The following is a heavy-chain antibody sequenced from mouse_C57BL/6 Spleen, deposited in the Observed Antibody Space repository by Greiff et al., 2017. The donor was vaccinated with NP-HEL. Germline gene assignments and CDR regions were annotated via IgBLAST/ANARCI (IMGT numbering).Heavy chain of an antibody. CDR2: IYPGDGDT. Sequence: VQLQQSGAELVKPGASVKISCKASGYAFSSYWMNWVKQRPGKGLEWIGQIYPGDGDTNYNGKFKGKATLTADKSSSTAYLQLSSLTSEDSAVYFCARSVGGSYWYFDVWGTGTTVTVSS. J-gene: IGHJ1*03. V-gene: IGHV1-80*01. CDR1: GYAFSSYW. CDR3: ARSVGGSYWYFDV. D-gene: IGHD1-1*02.